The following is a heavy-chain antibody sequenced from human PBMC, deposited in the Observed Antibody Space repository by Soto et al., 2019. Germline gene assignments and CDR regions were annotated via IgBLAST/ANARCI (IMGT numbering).Heavy chain of an antibody. Sequence: QVQLVQSGAEEKKPGASVKVSCKASGYTFTSYAMHWVRQAPGQRLEWMGWINAGNGNTKYSQKFQGRVTITRDTSASTAYMELSSLRSEDTAVYDCARSSGWYVWFDPWGQGTLVTVSS. CDR2: INAGNGNT. J-gene: IGHJ5*02. V-gene: IGHV1-3*05. D-gene: IGHD6-13*01. CDR3: ARSSGWYVWFDP. CDR1: GYTFTSYA.